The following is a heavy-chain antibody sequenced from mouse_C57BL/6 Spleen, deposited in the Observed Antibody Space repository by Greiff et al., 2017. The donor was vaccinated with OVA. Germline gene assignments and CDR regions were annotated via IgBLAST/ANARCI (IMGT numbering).Heavy chain of an antibody. CDR2: ISYSGST. J-gene: IGHJ4*01. Sequence: EVKLVESGPGMVKPSQSLSLTCTVTGYSITSGYDWHWIRHFPGNKLEWMGYISYSGSTNYNPSLKSRISITHDTSKNHFFLKLNSVTTEDTATYYCARDYYSNSFYYAMDYWGQGTSVTVSS. D-gene: IGHD2-5*01. CDR3: ARDYYSNSFYYAMDY. CDR1: GYSITSGYD. V-gene: IGHV3-1*01.